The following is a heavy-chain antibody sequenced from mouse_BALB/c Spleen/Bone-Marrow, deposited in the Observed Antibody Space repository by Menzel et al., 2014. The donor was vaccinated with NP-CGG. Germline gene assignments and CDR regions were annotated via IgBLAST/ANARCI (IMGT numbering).Heavy chain of an antibody. CDR1: GYTFTDYA. CDR2: INTYSGNT. V-gene: IGHV1-67*01. J-gene: IGHJ3*01. D-gene: IGHD1-1*01. CDR3: AREGYASTAWFAY. Sequence: LQESGPELVRPGVSVKISCKGSGYTFTDYAMHWVKRSHAKSLEWIGVINTYSGNTNYNQNFKGKATMTVDKSSSTAFMELARLTYEDSAIYYCAREGYASTAWFAYWGQGTLVTVSA.